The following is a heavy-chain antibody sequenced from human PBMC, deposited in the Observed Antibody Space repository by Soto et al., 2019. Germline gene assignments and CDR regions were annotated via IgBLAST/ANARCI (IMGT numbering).Heavy chain of an antibody. Sequence: ASVKVSCKASGYTFTSYGISWVRQAPGQGLEWMGWISAYNGNTNYAQKLQGRVTMTTDTSTSTAYMELRSLRSDDTAVYYCAREGSSGWYEHYYYCGMDVWGQGTTVTVSS. CDR2: ISAYNGNT. CDR3: AREGSSGWYEHYYYCGMDV. V-gene: IGHV1-18*01. CDR1: GYTFTSYG. J-gene: IGHJ6*02. D-gene: IGHD6-19*01.